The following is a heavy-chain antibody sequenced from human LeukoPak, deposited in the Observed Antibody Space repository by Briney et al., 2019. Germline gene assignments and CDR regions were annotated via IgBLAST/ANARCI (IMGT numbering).Heavy chain of an antibody. Sequence: PGGSLRLSCAASGFTFSSYGMHWVRQAPGKGLEWVAVISYDGSNKYYADSVKGRFTISRDNSKNTLYLQMNSLRAEDTAVYYCLSRRDAFDIWGQGTMVTVSS. V-gene: IGHV3-30*03. J-gene: IGHJ3*02. CDR1: GFTFSSYG. CDR2: ISYDGSNK. D-gene: IGHD6-6*01. CDR3: LSRRDAFDI.